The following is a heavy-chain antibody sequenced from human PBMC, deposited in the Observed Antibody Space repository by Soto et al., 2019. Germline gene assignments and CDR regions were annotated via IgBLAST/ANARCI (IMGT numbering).Heavy chain of an antibody. CDR1: GGSISSGGYY. D-gene: IGHD6-13*01. CDR2: IYYSGST. J-gene: IGHJ4*02. Sequence: QVQLQESGPGLVKPSQTLSLTCTVSGGSISSGGYYWSWIRQPPGKGLEWVGYIYYSGSTYYNPSLKSRVTVAVDTSKNRFPLKLSSVTAADTAVYYCARVAGYSSSWYPDYWGQGTLVTVSS. V-gene: IGHV4-31*03. CDR3: ARVAGYSSSWYPDY.